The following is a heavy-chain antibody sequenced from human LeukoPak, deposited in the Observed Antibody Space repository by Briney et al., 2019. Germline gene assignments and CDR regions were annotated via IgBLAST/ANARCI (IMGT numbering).Heavy chain of an antibody. CDR2: IYYSGST. CDR1: GGSISSGDYY. CDR3: ARVVQSVGGNWFDP. V-gene: IGHV4-30-4*01. J-gene: IGHJ5*02. D-gene: IGHD1-1*01. Sequence: SQTLSLTCTVSGGSISSGDYYWSWIRQPPGKGLEWIGYIYYSGSTYYNPSLKSRVTISVDTSKNQFSLKLSSVTAADTAVYYCARVVQSVGGNWFDPWGQGTLVTVSS.